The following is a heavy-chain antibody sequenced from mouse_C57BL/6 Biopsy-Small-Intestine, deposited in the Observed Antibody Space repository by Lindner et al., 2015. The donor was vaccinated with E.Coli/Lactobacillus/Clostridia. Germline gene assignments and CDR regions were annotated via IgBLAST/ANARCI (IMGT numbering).Heavy chain of an antibody. CDR2: INPNNGGT. D-gene: IGHD2-10*01. Sequence: EVQLQESGPVLVKPGASVKIPCKASGYTFTDYNMDWVKQSHGKSLEWIGDINPNNGGTIYNQKFKGKATLTVDKSSSTAYMELRSPTSEDTAVYYCAREAYQGEYYFDYWGQGTTLTVSS. CDR1: GYTFTDYN. V-gene: IGHV1-18*01. J-gene: IGHJ2*01. CDR3: AREAYQGEYYFDY.